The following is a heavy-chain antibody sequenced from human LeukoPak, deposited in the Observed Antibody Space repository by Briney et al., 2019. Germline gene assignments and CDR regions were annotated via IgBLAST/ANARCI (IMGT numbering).Heavy chain of an antibody. CDR2: IHTSGNT. CDR3: VRIAATIGADYFDY. V-gene: IGHV4-4*07. Sequence: SETLSLTCTVSGGSISSDYWSCIRQPAGKGLEWIGRIHTSGNTNYNPSLKSRLTMSVDTSKNQFSLKLTSVTAADTAVYYCVRIAATIGADYFDYWGQGTLVTVSS. J-gene: IGHJ4*02. CDR1: GGSISSDY. D-gene: IGHD5-12*01.